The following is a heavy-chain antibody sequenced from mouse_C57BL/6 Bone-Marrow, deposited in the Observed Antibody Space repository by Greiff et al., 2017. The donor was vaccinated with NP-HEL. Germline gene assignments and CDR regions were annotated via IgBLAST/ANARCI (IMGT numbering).Heavy chain of an antibody. CDR1: GYTFTSYG. D-gene: IGHD1-1*01. V-gene: IGHV1-81*01. Sequence: QVQLKESGAELARPGASVKLSCKASGYTFTSYGISWVKQRTGQGLEWIGEIYPRSGNTYYNEKFKGKATLTADKSSSTAYMELRSLTSEDSAVYFCARWRYYGSSLAWFAYWGQGTLVTVSA. CDR2: IYPRSGNT. CDR3: ARWRYYGSSLAWFAY. J-gene: IGHJ3*01.